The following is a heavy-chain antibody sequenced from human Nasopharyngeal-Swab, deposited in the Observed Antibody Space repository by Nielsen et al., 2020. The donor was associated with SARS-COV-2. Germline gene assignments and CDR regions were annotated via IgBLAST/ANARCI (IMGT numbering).Heavy chain of an antibody. CDR1: GFTFSSYS. CDR3: ASLAAAGSLYYYYGMDV. V-gene: IGHV3-48*02. D-gene: IGHD6-13*01. CDR2: ISSSSSTI. J-gene: IGHJ6*02. Sequence: GESLKISCAASGFTFSSYSMNWVRQAPGKGLEWVSYISSSSSTIYYADSVKGRFTISRDNAKNSLYLQMYSLRDEDTAVYYCASLAAAGSLYYYYGMDVWGQGTTVTVSS.